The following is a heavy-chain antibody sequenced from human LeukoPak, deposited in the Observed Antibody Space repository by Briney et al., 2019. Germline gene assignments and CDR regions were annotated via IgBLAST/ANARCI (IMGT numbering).Heavy chain of an antibody. D-gene: IGHD3-3*01. CDR2: IHSGGFT. V-gene: IGHV3-53*05. CDR3: ARDLDTRFGVVPGDY. Sequence: GGSLRLSCAASGFTVSNSYMSWVRQAPGKGLEWVSVIHSGGFTYYADSVKGRFTISRDNSKNTLYLQMNSLRAEDTAVYYCARDLDTRFGVVPGDYWGQGTLVTVSS. J-gene: IGHJ4*02. CDR1: GFTVSNSY.